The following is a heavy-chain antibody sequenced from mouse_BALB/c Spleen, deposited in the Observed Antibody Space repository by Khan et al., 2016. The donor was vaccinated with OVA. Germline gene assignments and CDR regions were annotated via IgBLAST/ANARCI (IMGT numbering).Heavy chain of an antibody. CDR1: GYSFTSYY. V-gene: IGHV1S135*01. CDR2: VDPFSAVT. J-gene: IGHJ3*01. CDR3: TRHGYVAWFTY. D-gene: IGHD2-2*01. Sequence: VQLKESGPELMKPGASVKISCKASGYSFTSYYIHWVMQSRGQSLEWIGYVDPFSAVTTYNQKFKSKATLTVDKSSSTAYIHIINLTSEDSAVYYCTRHGYVAWFTYWGQGTLVNVSA.